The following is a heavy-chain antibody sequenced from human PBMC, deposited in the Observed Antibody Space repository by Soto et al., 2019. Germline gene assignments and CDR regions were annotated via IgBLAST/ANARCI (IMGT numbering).Heavy chain of an antibody. CDR3: ARKALWFGELLFPSWFDP. V-gene: IGHV1-8*01. J-gene: IGHJ5*02. D-gene: IGHD3-10*01. CDR2: MNPNSGNT. Sequence: SVKVSCKASGYTFTSYDINWVRQATGQGLEWMGWMNPNSGNTGYAQKFQGRVTMTRNTSISTAYMELSSLRSEDTAVYYCARKALWFGELLFPSWFDPWGQGTLVTVSS. CDR1: GYTFTSYD.